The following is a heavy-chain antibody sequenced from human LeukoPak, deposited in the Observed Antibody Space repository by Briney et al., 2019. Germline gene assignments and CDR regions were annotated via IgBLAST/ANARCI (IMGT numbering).Heavy chain of an antibody. Sequence: ASVKVSCKASGYTFSNYGITWVRQAPGQGLEWVGWISADNGNANYAQKVQGRVTMTTDTSTSTAYMELRSLRSDGTAVYYCARVTYYYDRRGYYIEPVPPDYWGQGTLVTVSS. D-gene: IGHD3-22*01. CDR2: ISADNGNA. J-gene: IGHJ4*02. V-gene: IGHV1-18*01. CDR3: ARVTYYYDRRGYYIEPVPPDY. CDR1: GYTFSNYG.